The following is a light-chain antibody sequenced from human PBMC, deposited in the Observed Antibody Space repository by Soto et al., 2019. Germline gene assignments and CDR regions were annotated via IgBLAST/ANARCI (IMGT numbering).Light chain of an antibody. CDR3: QQRYHWPPLT. J-gene: IGKJ4*01. Sequence: EIVLTQSPVTLSLSPGDTATLSCRASQSVVRYVAWYQQKPGQAPRLLIYDATIRASGIPARFSGSGSGTDFSLPISSLEPEDFAVYYCQQRYHWPPLTFGGGTKVEV. V-gene: IGKV3-11*01. CDR1: QSVVRY. CDR2: DAT.